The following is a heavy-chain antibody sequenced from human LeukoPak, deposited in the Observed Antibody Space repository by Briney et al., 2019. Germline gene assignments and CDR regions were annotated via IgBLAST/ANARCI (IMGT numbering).Heavy chain of an antibody. V-gene: IGHV3-7*01. CDR3: AREGLPYSADY. CDR1: APTFSSYW. D-gene: IGHD1-26*01. J-gene: IGHJ4*02. Sequence: GGSLRLSCAASAPTFSSYWMRWVRQTPAKGLEWVANIKGDGSQINYLDSVKGRFTISRDNARNSLSLQMNSLTADDTGVYYCAREGLPYSADYWGQGTLVTVSS. CDR2: IKGDGSQI.